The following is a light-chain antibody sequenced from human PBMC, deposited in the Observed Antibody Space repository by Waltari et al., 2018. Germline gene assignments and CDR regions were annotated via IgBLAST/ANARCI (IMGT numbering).Light chain of an antibody. V-gene: IGKV1-39*01. CDR2: GAS. J-gene: IGKJ1*01. Sequence: DVQMTQSPSSLSASVGDRVTITCRAGQNIATYLNWYQHKPWTAPRLLIYGASSLQSGVPSKFIAGGSGKEFTLTISSLEPDDFATYYCQQSYSTLWTFGQGTKVEIK. CDR3: QQSYSTLWT. CDR1: QNIATY.